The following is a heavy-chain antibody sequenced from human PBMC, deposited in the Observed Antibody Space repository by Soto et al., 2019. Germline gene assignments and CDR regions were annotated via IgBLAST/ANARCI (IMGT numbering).Heavy chain of an antibody. V-gene: IGHV3-30*02. CDR2: MGNDGITT. D-gene: IGHD1-26*01. J-gene: IGHJ3*02. CDR3: AKEFQWELHAFDI. Sequence: WGSLRLSCTASGFTFITYGIHFFRHSPFKWLEWVAVMGNDGITTFYADSVKGRFTISRDNSKNTLFLQMNSLRADDTAVYYCAKEFQWELHAFDIWGQGTMVTVSS. CDR1: GFTFITYG.